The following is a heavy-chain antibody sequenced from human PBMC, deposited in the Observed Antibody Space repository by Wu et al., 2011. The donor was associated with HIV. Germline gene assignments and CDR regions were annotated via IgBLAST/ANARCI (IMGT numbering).Heavy chain of an antibody. CDR2: IGVNNGDT. V-gene: IGHV1-18*01. J-gene: IGHJ6*03. Sequence: QALLGQSGVEVKTPGASVKVSCKASGFTFTSFGISWVRQAPGQGLEWMGWIGVNNGDTDYAQKFQGRVTLTRDTSITTAYMELSRLRSDDTALYYCARDPYSSSFYYYYFMDVWGKGTTVTVSS. CDR3: ARDPYSSSFYYYYFMDV. CDR1: GFTFTSFG. D-gene: IGHD6-6*01.